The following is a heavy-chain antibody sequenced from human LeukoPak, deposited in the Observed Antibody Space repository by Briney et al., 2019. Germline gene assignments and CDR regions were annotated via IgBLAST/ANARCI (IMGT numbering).Heavy chain of an antibody. J-gene: IGHJ4*02. D-gene: IGHD2-8*01. V-gene: IGHV1-69*04. CDR1: GGTFSSYA. CDR3: AAREWGVCTNGVCYTGIDY. CDR2: IIPILGIA. Sequence: WASVKVSCKASGGTFSSYAISWVRQAPGQGLEWMGRIIPILGIANYAQKFQGRVTITADKSTSTAYMELSSLRSEDTAVYYCAAREWGVCTNGVCYTGIDYWGQGTLVTVSS.